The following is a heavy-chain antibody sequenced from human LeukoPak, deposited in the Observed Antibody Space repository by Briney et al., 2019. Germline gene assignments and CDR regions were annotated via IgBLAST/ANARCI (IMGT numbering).Heavy chain of an antibody. D-gene: IGHD3-22*01. CDR2: INPNSGGT. V-gene: IGHV1-2*06. Sequence: APVKVSCKASGYTFTGYYMHWVRQAPGQGLEWMGRINPNSGGTNYAQKFQGRVTMTRDTSISTAYMELSRLRSDDTAVYYCAASSYYYDSSGYYVDYWGQGTLVTVSS. J-gene: IGHJ4*02. CDR1: GYTFTGYY. CDR3: AASSYYYDSSGYYVDY.